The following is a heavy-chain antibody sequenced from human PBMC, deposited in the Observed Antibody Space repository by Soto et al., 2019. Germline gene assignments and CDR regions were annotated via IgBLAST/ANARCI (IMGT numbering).Heavy chain of an antibody. V-gene: IGHV4-30-4*01. D-gene: IGHD3-3*01. CDR2: IYYSGST. CDR1: GGSISSGDYY. Sequence: SETLSLTCTVSGGSISSGDYYWSWIRQPPGKGLEWIGYIYYSGSTYYNPSLKSRVTISVDTSKNQFSLKLSSVTAADTAVYYCARDNILGILYGGMDVWGQGTTVTVSS. CDR3: ARDNILGILYGGMDV. J-gene: IGHJ6*02.